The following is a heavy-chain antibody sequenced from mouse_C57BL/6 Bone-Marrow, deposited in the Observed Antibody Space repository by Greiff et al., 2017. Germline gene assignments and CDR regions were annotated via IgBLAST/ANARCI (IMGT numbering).Heavy chain of an antibody. D-gene: IGHD1-1*01. CDR3: ARSRRLFAY. J-gene: IGHJ3*01. CDR1: GYAFSSSW. Sequence: QVQLQPSGPELVKPGASVKISCKASGYAFSSSWMNWVKQRPGQGLEWIGRIYPGDGDTNYNGKFKGKATLTADKSSSTAYLQLSRLTSGDSAVYFCARSRRLFAYWGQGTLVTVSA. V-gene: IGHV1-82*01. CDR2: IYPGDGDT.